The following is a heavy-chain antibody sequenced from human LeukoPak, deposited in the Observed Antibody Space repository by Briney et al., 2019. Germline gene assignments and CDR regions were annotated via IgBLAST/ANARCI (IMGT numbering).Heavy chain of an antibody. CDR1: GGSISNSTYY. D-gene: IGHD3-10*01. CDR2: IYYSGST. CDR3: ARLRRSYHMVRGSSHAFDI. Sequence: SETLSLTCTVSGGSISNSTYYWGWIRQPPGKGLEWIGSIYYSGSTYYNPSLKSRVTISVDTSKNQFSLKLSSVTAADTAVYYCARLRRSYHMVRGSSHAFDIWGQGTMVTVSS. V-gene: IGHV4-39*07. J-gene: IGHJ3*02.